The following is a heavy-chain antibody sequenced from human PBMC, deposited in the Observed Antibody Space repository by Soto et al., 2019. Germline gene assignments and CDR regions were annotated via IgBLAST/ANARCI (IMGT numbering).Heavy chain of an antibody. Sequence: SETLSLTCAVYGGSFSGYYWSWIRQPPGKGLEWIGEINHSGSTNYNPSLKSRVTISVDTSKNQFSLKLSSVTAADTAVYYCAREGGHYDFWSGYSSYNWFDPWGQGTLVTVSS. D-gene: IGHD3-3*01. J-gene: IGHJ5*02. CDR3: AREGGHYDFWSGYSSYNWFDP. V-gene: IGHV4-34*01. CDR2: INHSGST. CDR1: GGSFSGYY.